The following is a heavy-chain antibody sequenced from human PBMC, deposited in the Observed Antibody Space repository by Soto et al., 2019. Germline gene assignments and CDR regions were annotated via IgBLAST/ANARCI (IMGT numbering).Heavy chain of an antibody. V-gene: IGHV4-31*03. CDR1: VGSISGGGYY. CDR2: IYYSGST. Sequence: PSETLSITCTFSVGSISGGGYYWSWIRQHPGKGLEWIGYIYYSGSTYYNPSLKSRVTISVDTSKNQFSLKLSSVTAADTALYYCARAPYIYGMDVWGQGTTVTVSS. D-gene: IGHD1-1*01. J-gene: IGHJ6*01. CDR3: ARAPYIYGMDV.